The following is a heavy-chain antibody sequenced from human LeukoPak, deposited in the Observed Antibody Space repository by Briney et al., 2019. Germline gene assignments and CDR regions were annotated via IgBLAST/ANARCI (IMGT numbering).Heavy chain of an antibody. CDR1: GYSISSGYY. CDR2: IYHSGST. D-gene: IGHD3-10*02. V-gene: IGHV4-38-2*02. Sequence: SETLSLTCTVSGYSISSGYYWGWIRQPPGKGLEWIGSIYHSGSTYYNPSLKSRVTISVDTTKNQFSLRLSSVTAADSALYFCARDRQYSYGRGPFDPWGQGILVTVSS. J-gene: IGHJ5*02. CDR3: ARDRQYSYGRGPFDP.